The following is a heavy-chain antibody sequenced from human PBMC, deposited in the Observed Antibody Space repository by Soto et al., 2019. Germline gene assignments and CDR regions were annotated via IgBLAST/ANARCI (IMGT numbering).Heavy chain of an antibody. Sequence: GGSLRLSCAASGFTFSSYAMHWVRQAPGKGLEWVAVISYDGSNKYYADSVKGRFTISRDNSKNTLYLQMNSLRAEDTAVYYCARDGPTDIIGWGTKFDDWGQGTLVTVSS. V-gene: IGHV3-30*04. CDR2: ISYDGSNK. D-gene: IGHD1-1*01. J-gene: IGHJ4*01. CDR3: ARDGPTDIIGWGTKFDD. CDR1: GFTFSSYA.